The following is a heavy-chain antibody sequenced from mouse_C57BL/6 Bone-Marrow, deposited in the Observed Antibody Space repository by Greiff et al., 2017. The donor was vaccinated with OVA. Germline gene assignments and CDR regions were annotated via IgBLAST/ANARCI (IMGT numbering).Heavy chain of an antibody. CDR3: TTWGLRRAWFAY. J-gene: IGHJ3*01. D-gene: IGHD2-2*01. V-gene: IGHV14-4*01. Sequence: SGAELVRPGASVKLSCTASGFNIKDDYMHWVKQRPEQGLEWIGWIDPENGDTEYASKFQGKATITADTSSNTAYLQLSSLTSEDTAVYYCTTWGLRRAWFAYWGQGTLVTVSA. CDR1: GFNIKDDY. CDR2: IDPENGDT.